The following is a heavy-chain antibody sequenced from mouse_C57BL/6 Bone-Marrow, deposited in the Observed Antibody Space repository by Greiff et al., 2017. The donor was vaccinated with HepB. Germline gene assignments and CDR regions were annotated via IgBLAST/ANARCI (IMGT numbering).Heavy chain of an antibody. Sequence: EVKVEESGGGLVQPGGSMKLSCVASGFTFSNYWMNWVRQSPEKGLEWVAQIRLKSDNYATHYAESVKGRFTISRDDSKSSVYLQMNNLRAEDTGIYYCTRGDGYYYYAMDYWGQGTSVTVSS. CDR2: IRLKSDNYAT. CDR1: GFTFSNYW. D-gene: IGHD2-3*01. J-gene: IGHJ4*01. V-gene: IGHV6-3*01. CDR3: TRGDGYYYYAMDY.